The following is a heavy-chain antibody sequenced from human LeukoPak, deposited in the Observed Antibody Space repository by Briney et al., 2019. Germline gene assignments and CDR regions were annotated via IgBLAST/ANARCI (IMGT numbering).Heavy chain of an antibody. Sequence: GGSLRLSCAASEFTCNSYAMSWVREATGKGLEWVSTIRGNGGSTYYADAVKGRFTISRDNSKNTLYLQMNSLRAEDRAVYYCAKVQHSNGRWFDPWGQGTLVTVSS. D-gene: IGHD3-10*01. CDR2: IRGNGGST. CDR3: AKVQHSNGRWFDP. J-gene: IGHJ5*02. CDR1: EFTCNSYA. V-gene: IGHV3-23*01.